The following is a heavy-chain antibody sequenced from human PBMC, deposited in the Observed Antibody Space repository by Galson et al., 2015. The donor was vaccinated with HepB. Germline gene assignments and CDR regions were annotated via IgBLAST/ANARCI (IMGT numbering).Heavy chain of an antibody. CDR2: INAGNGNT. D-gene: IGHD3-22*01. Sequence: SVKVSCKASGYTFTSYAMHWVRQAPGQRLEWMGWINAGNGNTKYSQKFQGRVTITRDTSASTAYMELSSLRSEDTAVYYCARDRTPYYYDSSGLDYWGQGTQVTVSS. J-gene: IGHJ4*02. CDR3: ARDRTPYYYDSSGLDY. CDR1: GYTFTSYA. V-gene: IGHV1-3*01.